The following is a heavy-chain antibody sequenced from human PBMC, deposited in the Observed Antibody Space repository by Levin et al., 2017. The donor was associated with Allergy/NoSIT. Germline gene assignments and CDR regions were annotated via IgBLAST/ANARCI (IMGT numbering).Heavy chain of an antibody. V-gene: IGHV1-69*13. CDR1: GGTFSSYA. CDR2: IIPIFGTA. D-gene: IGHD3-16*01. CDR3: ARDRYDYTTPDAFDI. J-gene: IGHJ3*02. Sequence: ASVKVSCKASGGTFSSYAISWVRQAPGQGLEWMGGIIPIFGTANYAQKFQGRVTITADESTSTAYMELSSLRSEDTAVYYCARDRYDYTTPDAFDIWGQGTMVTVSS.